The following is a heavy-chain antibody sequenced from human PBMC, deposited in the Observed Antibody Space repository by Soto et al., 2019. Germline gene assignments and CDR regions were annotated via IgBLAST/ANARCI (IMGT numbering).Heavy chain of an antibody. CDR3: ARGGIVVSLPGAFDI. V-gene: IGHV1-2*04. J-gene: IGHJ3*02. D-gene: IGHD3-22*01. CDR2: INPNSGGT. Sequence: ASVKVSCKASGYTFTGYYMHWVRQAPGQGLEWMGWINPNSGGTNYAQKFQGWVTMTRDTSISTAYMELSRLRSDDTAVYYCARGGIVVSLPGAFDIWGQGTMVTVSS. CDR1: GYTFTGYY.